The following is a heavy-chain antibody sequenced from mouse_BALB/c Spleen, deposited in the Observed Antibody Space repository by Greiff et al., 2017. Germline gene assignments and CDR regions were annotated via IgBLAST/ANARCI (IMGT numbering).Heavy chain of an antibody. CDR2: ISYSGST. V-gene: IGHV3-8*02. Sequence: EVQLQESGPSLVKPSQTLSLTCSVTGDSITSGYWNWIRKFPGNKLEYMGYISYSGSTYYNPSLKSRISITRDTSKNQYYLQLNSVTTEDTATYYSARKVYGNYYAMDYWGQGTSVTVSS. CDR1: GDSITSGY. J-gene: IGHJ4*01. CDR3: ARKVYGNYYAMDY. D-gene: IGHD2-1*01.